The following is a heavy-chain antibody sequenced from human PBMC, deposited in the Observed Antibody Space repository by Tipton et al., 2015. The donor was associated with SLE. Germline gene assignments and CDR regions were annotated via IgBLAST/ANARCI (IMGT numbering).Heavy chain of an antibody. D-gene: IGHD6-13*01. CDR3: ARGLSGYSSSWFYYYYGMDV. J-gene: IGHJ6*02. CDR1: GGSISSSSYY. V-gene: IGHV4-39*07. CDR2: IYYSGST. Sequence: LRLSCTVSGGSISSSSYYWAWIRQPPGKGLEWIGSIYYSGSTYYNPSLESRVTISVDTSKNQFSLKLSSVTAADTAVYYCARGLSGYSSSWFYYYYGMDVWGQGTTATVSS.